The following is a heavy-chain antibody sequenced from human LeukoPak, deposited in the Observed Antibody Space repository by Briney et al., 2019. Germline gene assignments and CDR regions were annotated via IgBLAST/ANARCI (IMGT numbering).Heavy chain of an antibody. CDR2: IYPGDSDT. Sequence: GESLQISCQGSGYSFTSYWIGWVRQMPGEGLEWMGIIYPGDSDTRYSPSFQGQVTISADKSISTAYLQWSSLKASDTAMYYCARRYSSSWAFDPWGQGTLVTVSS. D-gene: IGHD6-13*01. CDR3: ARRYSSSWAFDP. J-gene: IGHJ5*02. V-gene: IGHV5-51*01. CDR1: GYSFTSYW.